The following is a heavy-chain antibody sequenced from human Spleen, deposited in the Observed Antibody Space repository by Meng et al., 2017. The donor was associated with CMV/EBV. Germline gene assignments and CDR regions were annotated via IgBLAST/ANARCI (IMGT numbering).Heavy chain of an antibody. V-gene: IGHV5-51*01. CDR2: IYPGDSDT. Sequence: SGYSFTSYWIGWVRQMPGKGLEWMGIIYPGDSDTRYSPSFQGQVTISADKSISTAYLQWSSLKASDTATYYCARLGGSYLGVNWFDPWGQGTLVTVSS. J-gene: IGHJ5*02. D-gene: IGHD1-26*01. CDR3: ARLGGSYLGVNWFDP. CDR1: GYSFTSYW.